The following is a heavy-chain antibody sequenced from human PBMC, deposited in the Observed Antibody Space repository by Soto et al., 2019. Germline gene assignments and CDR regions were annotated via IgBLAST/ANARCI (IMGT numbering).Heavy chain of an antibody. J-gene: IGHJ5*02. CDR1: TFIMYS. D-gene: IGHD1-26*01. CDR2: ISSGAAYI. CDR3: TRDEGGSYDSWFHP. V-gene: IGHV3-21*06. Sequence: EVQVVESGGGLVKPGGSLTLSCNFTFIMYSMNWVRQAPGTGLEWVASISSGAAYIKYAGSVQGRFTISRDNAKNTVSLQMSSLRVEDTAVYFCTRDEGGSYDSWFHPWGQGTQVTVSA.